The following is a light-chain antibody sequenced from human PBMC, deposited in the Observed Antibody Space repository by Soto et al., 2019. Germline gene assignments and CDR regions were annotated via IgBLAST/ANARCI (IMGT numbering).Light chain of an antibody. V-gene: IGLV2-14*01. Sequence: QSALTQPASVTGSPGQSITISCTGTSSDVGGYFRVSWYQQYPGTAPKLIIYEVTSRPPGVSYRFSGSKSGNTASLTVSGLQPEDEADYYCSSYTIRNSWVFGGGTKLTVL. CDR3: SSYTIRNSWV. J-gene: IGLJ3*02. CDR2: EVT. CDR1: SSDVGGYFR.